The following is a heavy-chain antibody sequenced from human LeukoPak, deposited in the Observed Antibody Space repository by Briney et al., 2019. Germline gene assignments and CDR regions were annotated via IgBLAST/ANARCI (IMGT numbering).Heavy chain of an antibody. J-gene: IGHJ4*02. CDR2: IRYDGSNK. V-gene: IGHV3-30*02. CDR1: GFTFSSYG. CDR3: AKGQELLYNYFDY. D-gene: IGHD2-2*02. Sequence: PGGSLRLSCAASGFTFSSYGMHWVRQAPGKGLEWVTFIRYDGSNKYYADSVKGRFTISRDNSKNTLYLQMNSLRAEDTAVYYCAKGQELLYNYFDYWGQGTLATVSS.